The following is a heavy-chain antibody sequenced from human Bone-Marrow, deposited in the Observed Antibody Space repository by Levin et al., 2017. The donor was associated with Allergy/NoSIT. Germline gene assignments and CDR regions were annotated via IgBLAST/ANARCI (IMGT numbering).Heavy chain of an antibody. CDR3: ARPLYDSSGYSYDAFDI. J-gene: IGHJ3*02. CDR2: INPNSGGT. Sequence: ASVKVSCKASGYTFTGYYMHWVRQAPGQGLEWMGWINPNSGGTNYAQKFQGWVTMTRDTSISTAYMELSRLRSDDTAVYYCARPLYDSSGYSYDAFDIWGQGTMVTVSS. D-gene: IGHD3-22*01. CDR1: GYTFTGYY. V-gene: IGHV1-2*04.